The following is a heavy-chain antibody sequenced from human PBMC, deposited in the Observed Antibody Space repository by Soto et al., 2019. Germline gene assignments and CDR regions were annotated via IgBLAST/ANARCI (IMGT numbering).Heavy chain of an antibody. D-gene: IGHD3-9*01. Sequence: QVQLQESGPGLVKPSETLSLPCTVSGDSVSSGIYYWSWIRQPPGQGLEWIGYVYYTGSTNYNPSHQNRVTISIDTSTNQFTLRLKSVTAADTAMDYCARRLASNPQYFFDFWGQGTQITVSS. CDR2: VYYTGST. V-gene: IGHV4-61*01. J-gene: IGHJ4*02. CDR1: GDSVSSGIYY. CDR3: ARRLASNPQYFFDF.